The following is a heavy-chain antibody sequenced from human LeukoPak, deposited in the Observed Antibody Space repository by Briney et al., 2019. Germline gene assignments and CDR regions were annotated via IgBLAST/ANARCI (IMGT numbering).Heavy chain of an antibody. CDR3: AGGQGWHFDL. CDR1: GITFSSLW. Sequence: PGGSLRLSCAASGITFSSLWMSRFRQAPGKGLEWVADIKHDGSEEHYVASVKGRFTISRDNAKLYLQINSLRAEDTAVYYCAGGQGWHFDLWGRGTLITVSS. D-gene: IGHD2-15*01. V-gene: IGHV3-7*01. CDR2: IKHDGSEE. J-gene: IGHJ2*01.